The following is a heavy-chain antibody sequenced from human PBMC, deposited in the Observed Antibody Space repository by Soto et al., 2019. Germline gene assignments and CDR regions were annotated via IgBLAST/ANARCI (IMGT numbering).Heavy chain of an antibody. V-gene: IGHV1-3*01. J-gene: IGHJ6*02. Sequence: ASVQVSCKASGYTFTSYAMHWVREAPGQRLEWMGRINAGNGNTKYSQKFQGRVTITRDTSASTAYMELSSLRSEDTAVYYCARLPRYDFWSGYSDYYGMDVWGQGTTVTVSS. CDR2: INAGNGNT. D-gene: IGHD3-3*01. CDR1: GYTFTSYA. CDR3: ARLPRYDFWSGYSDYYGMDV.